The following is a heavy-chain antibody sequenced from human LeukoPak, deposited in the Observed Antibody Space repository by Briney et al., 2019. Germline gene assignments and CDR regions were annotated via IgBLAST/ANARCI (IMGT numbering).Heavy chain of an antibody. CDR2: INPSGGST. Sequence: ASVKVSCKASGYTFTSYYMHWVRQAPGQGLEWMGIINPSGGSTSYAQKFQGRVTMTRDTSTSTVYMELCSLRSEDTAVYYCARGSYDFWSGYSPSSLYYFDYWGQGTLVTVSS. V-gene: IGHV1-46*01. J-gene: IGHJ4*02. CDR3: ARGSYDFWSGYSPSSLYYFDY. D-gene: IGHD3-3*01. CDR1: GYTFTSYY.